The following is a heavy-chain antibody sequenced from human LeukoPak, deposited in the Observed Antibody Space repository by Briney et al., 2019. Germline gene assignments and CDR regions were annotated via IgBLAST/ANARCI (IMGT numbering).Heavy chain of an antibody. Sequence: SVKVSCKASGGTFSSYAISWVRQAPGQGLEWMGGIIPIFGTANYAQKFQGRVTITADESTSTAYMELSSLRSEDTAVYYCARNLIVVVPARSGWFDPWGQGTLVTVPS. CDR3: ARNLIVVVPARSGWFDP. V-gene: IGHV1-69*01. J-gene: IGHJ5*02. CDR1: GGTFSSYA. CDR2: IIPIFGTA. D-gene: IGHD2-2*01.